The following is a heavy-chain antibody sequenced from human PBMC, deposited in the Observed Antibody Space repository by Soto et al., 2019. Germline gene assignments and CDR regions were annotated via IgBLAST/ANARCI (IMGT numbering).Heavy chain of an antibody. CDR2: ISPTGIT. CDR1: GASISDFW. CDR3: ARIAASVEDY. D-gene: IGHD6-13*01. V-gene: IGHV4-4*09. J-gene: IGHJ4*02. Sequence: QVQLQESGPGLVKPSETLSLTCTVSGASISDFWWSWIRQPPGKGLEWIGHISPTGITNYNPSLKSRVTMSPDTYKNQFPLTRTSVTAADASVYYCARIAASVEDYWGQGTLVTVSS.